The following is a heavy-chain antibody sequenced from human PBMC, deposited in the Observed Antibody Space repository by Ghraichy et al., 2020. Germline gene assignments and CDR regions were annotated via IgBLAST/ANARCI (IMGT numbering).Heavy chain of an antibody. D-gene: IGHD4-17*01. Sequence: GESLNISCAASRFTFSRHWMSWVRQAPGKGLEWVASIKSDGSDIFYVDSVKGRFTISRDNAKNSVSLEMNSLRVEDTAVYYCARDPYGDYKYGGADYWGQGTLVSVSS. J-gene: IGHJ4*02. V-gene: IGHV3-7*01. CDR1: RFTFSRHW. CDR3: ARDPYGDYKYGGADY. CDR2: IKSDGSDI.